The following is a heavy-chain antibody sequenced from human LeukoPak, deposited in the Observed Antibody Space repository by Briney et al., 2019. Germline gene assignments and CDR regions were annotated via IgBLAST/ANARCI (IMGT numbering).Heavy chain of an antibody. V-gene: IGHV1-8*01. Sequence: ASVNVSCKASGYTFSTYDVIWVRQATGQGLEWMGWMIPNSGNTGYALKFRGRVTMTGDTSISTAYMELSSLISEDTAVYYCARAIRNQLLSDHWGPGTLVTVSS. CDR2: MIPNSGNT. CDR1: GYTFSTYD. D-gene: IGHD2-2*01. J-gene: IGHJ4*02. CDR3: ARAIRNQLLSDH.